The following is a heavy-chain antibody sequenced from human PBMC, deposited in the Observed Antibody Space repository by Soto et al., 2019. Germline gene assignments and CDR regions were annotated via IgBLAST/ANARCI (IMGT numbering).Heavy chain of an antibody. CDR3: QGLGRGQLVQGGHFYYGVKV. CDR1: GYSFTTYW. V-gene: IGHV5-51*01. D-gene: IGHD6-6*01. CDR2: IYPSDSNT. Sequence: PGESRKISCRTSGYSFTTYWIAWVRQMPGKGLDCMGIIYPSDSNTRYRQSFQGQVTISADNSISTAYLQWSSLKAPDTAMYYCQGLGRGQLVQGGHFYYGVKVWGQGRTDSVSS. J-gene: IGHJ6*02.